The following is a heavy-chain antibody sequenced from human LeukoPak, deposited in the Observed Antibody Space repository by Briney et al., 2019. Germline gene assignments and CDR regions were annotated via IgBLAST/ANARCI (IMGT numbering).Heavy chain of an antibody. CDR1: GFTFSSYS. CDR3: ARKTYHFDY. CDR2: INWNGGST. Sequence: SGGSLRLSCAASGFTFSSYSMNWVRQAPGKGLEWVSGINWNGGSTGYADSVKGRFTISRDNAKNSLYLQMNSLRAEDTALYYCARKTYHFDYWGQGTLVTVSS. V-gene: IGHV3-20*04. J-gene: IGHJ4*02.